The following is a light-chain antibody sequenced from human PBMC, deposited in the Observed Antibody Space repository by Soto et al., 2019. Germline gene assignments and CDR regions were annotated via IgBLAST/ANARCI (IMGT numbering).Light chain of an antibody. V-gene: IGLV4-69*01. CDR3: QTWGTGIHVV. CDR2: LNSDGSH. J-gene: IGLJ2*01. Sequence: QLVLTQSPSASASLGASVKLTCTLSSGHSSYAIAWHQQQPEKGPRYLMKLNSDGSHSKGDRIPDRFSGSSSGAERYLTISSLQSEDEADYYCQTWGTGIHVVFGGGTKLTVL. CDR1: SGHSSYA.